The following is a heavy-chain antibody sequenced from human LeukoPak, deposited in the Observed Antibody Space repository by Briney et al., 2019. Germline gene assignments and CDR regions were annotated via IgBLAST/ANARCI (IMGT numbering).Heavy chain of an antibody. CDR3: AKVGSGEIIGAFDI. D-gene: IGHD7-27*01. CDR2: ISYDGSNK. J-gene: IGHJ3*02. Sequence: GRSLRLSCAASGFTFSSYGMHWVRQAPGKGLEWVAVISYDGSNKYYADSVKGRFTISRDNPKNTLYLQMNSLRAEDTAVYYCAKVGSGEIIGAFDIWGQGTMVTVSS. V-gene: IGHV3-30*18. CDR1: GFTFSSYG.